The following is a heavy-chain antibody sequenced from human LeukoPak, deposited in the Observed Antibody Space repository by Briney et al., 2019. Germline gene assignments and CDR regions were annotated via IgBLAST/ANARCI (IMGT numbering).Heavy chain of an antibody. CDR1: GGSFSGYY. V-gene: IGHV4-34*01. D-gene: IGHD2-15*01. CDR2: INHSGST. CDR3: ARGPLRYCSGGSCPVFGY. J-gene: IGHJ4*02. Sequence: SETLSLTCAVYGGSFSGYYWSWIRQPPGKGLEWIGEINHSGSTNYNPSLKSRVTISVDTSKNQFSLKLSSVTAADTAVYYCARGPLRYCSGGSCPVFGYWGQGTPVTVSS.